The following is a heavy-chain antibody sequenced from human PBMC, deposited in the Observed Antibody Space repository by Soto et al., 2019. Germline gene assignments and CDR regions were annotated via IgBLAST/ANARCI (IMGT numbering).Heavy chain of an antibody. CDR2: INHSGST. J-gene: IGHJ4*02. D-gene: IGHD4-4*01. CDR3: ASRTNSDYVVGY. V-gene: IGHV4-34*01. Sequence: PSETLSLTCAVYGGSFSGYYWSWIRQPPGKGLEWIGEINHSGSTNYNPSLKSRVTISVDTSKNQFSLKLSSVTAADTAVYYCASRTNSDYVVGYWGQGTLVTVSS. CDR1: GGSFSGYY.